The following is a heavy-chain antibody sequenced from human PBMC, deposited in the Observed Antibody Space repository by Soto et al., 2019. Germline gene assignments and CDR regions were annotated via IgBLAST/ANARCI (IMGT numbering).Heavy chain of an antibody. V-gene: IGHV4-39*01. CDR2: IYYSGST. Sequence: SETLSLTCTVSGGSISSSSYYWGWIRQPPGKGLEWIGSIYYSGSTYYNPSLKSRVTISVDTSENQFSLKLSSVTAADTAVYYCARHTGATSYYYYYGMDVWGQGTTVTVSS. D-gene: IGHD3-10*01. CDR1: GGSISSSSYY. CDR3: ARHTGATSYYYYYGMDV. J-gene: IGHJ6*02.